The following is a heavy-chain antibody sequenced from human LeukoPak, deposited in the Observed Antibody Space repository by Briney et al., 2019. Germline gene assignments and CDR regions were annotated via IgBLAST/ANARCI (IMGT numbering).Heavy chain of an antibody. V-gene: IGHV1-69*06. CDR1: GFTFSSYA. J-gene: IGHJ3*02. CDR2: IIPIFGTA. Sequence: PGRSLRLSCAASGFTFSSYAISWVRQAPGQGLEWMGGIIPIFGTANYAQKFQGRVTITADKSTSTAYMELSSLRSEDTAVYYCARCITITFGGVIVGNAFDIWGQGTMVTVSS. D-gene: IGHD3-16*02. CDR3: ARCITITFGGVIVGNAFDI.